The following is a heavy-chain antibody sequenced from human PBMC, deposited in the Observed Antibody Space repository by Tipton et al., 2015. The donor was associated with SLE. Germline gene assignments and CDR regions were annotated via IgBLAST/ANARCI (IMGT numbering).Heavy chain of an antibody. V-gene: IGHV4-59*01. CDR3: ARQGTGFGSGRDDY. CDR1: GASISSYS. D-gene: IGHD1-14*01. Sequence: TLSLTCTVSGASISSYSWSWIRQPPGKGLEWIGYIYYSGSTNYNPSLKSRVTISVDTSKKQFSLKLSSVTAADTAVYYCARQGTGFGSGRDDYWGQGILVTVSS. J-gene: IGHJ4*02. CDR2: IYYSGST.